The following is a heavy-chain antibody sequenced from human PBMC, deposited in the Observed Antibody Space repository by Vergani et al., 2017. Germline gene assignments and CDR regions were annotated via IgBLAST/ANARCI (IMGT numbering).Heavy chain of an antibody. CDR1: GFTFSSYS. Sequence: DVQLVESGGDLVQPGGSLRLSCAASGFTFSSYSMNWVRQAPGKGLEWISYISTTSDTIYYADSVRGRFTISRDNAKNSLYLEMNSLRVEDTAVYFCARSLVAGKGGYWGQGSRVAVCS. V-gene: IGHV3-48*01. J-gene: IGHJ4*02. D-gene: IGHD6-19*01. CDR3: ARSLVAGKGGY. CDR2: ISTTSDTI.